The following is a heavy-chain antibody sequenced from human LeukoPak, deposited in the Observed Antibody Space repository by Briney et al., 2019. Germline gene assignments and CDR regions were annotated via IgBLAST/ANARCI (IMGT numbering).Heavy chain of an antibody. D-gene: IGHD4-23*01. CDR3: GRTDYGGKRGGLDY. J-gene: IGHJ4*01. CDR2: ISAYNGNT. CDR1: GYTFTSYG. Sequence: ASVKVSCKASGYTFTSYGISWVRQAPGQGLEWMGWISAYNGNTNYAQKLQGRVTMTTDTSTSTAYMELRSVRSNDTAVYYCGRTDYGGKRGGLDYWRQGTMVTVSS. V-gene: IGHV1-18*01.